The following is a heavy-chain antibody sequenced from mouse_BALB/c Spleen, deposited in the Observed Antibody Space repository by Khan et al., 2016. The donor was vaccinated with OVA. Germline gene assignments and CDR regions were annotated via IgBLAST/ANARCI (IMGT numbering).Heavy chain of an antibody. CDR3: TRVGNSYGRTFEY. CDR2: INPSTGYA. CDR1: GYSFVNYW. J-gene: IGHJ2*01. D-gene: IGHD1-1*01. Sequence: VQLQESGADLAKPGASVKMSCKASGYSFVNYWIHWVKQRPGQGLEWIGYINPSTGYAEYNHKFKEKATLTADKSSSTAYMQLSSLTSEDSAVXDCTRVGNSYGRTFEYWGQGTTHTVSS. V-gene: IGHV1-7*01.